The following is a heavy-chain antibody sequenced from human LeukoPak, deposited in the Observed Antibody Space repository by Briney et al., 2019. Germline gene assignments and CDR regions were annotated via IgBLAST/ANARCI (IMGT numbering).Heavy chain of an antibody. CDR1: GYTFTDYN. V-gene: IGHV1-2*02. Sequence: ASVKVSCKASGYTFTDYNLHWVRQAPGEGVEWMGWINPKSGGTKFAQKHQGGVTMTADTSIDTAYLELSNLKTDDTAIYYCARSSSGWPLYFDCWGQGTLVTVSS. CDR3: ARSSSGWPLYFDC. D-gene: IGHD6-19*01. CDR2: INPKSGGT. J-gene: IGHJ4*02.